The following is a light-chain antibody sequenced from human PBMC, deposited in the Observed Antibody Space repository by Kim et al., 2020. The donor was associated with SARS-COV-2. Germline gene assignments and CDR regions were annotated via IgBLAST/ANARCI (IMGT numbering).Light chain of an antibody. CDR1: QSVSSSY. CDR3: QQYGSSPRT. V-gene: IGKV3-20*01. J-gene: IGKJ1*01. CDR2: GAS. Sequence: EIVLTQSPGTLSLSPGERATLSCRASQSVSSSYLAWYQQKPGQAPRPLIYGASSRATGIPDRFSGSGSGTDFTLTISRLEPVDFAVYYCQQYGSSPRTFGQGTKVDIK.